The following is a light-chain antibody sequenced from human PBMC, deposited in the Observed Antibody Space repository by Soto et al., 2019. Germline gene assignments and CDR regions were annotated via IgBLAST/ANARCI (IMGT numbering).Light chain of an antibody. CDR2: DAS. Sequence: ETVLTQSPATLSLSPGDRATLSCRASRRVSSYLAWYQQKAGQAPRLLIYDASNRATGIPDRFSGSGSGTDFTLTIDGLEPEDFVVYYCQQYGYSPITFGQGTRLEIK. CDR1: RRVSSY. CDR3: QQYGYSPIT. V-gene: IGKV3-20*01. J-gene: IGKJ5*01.